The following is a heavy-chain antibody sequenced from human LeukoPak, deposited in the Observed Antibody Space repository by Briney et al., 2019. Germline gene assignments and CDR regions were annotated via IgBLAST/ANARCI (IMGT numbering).Heavy chain of an antibody. CDR1: GFTFDDYA. V-gene: IGHV3-9*03. CDR3: AKDEFVASDFTGAFDV. CDR2: ISWNSGSI. D-gene: IGHD2-8*02. J-gene: IGHJ3*01. Sequence: GGSLRLSCAASGFTFDDYAMHWVRQAPGKGLEWISGISWNSGSIGYADSVKGRFTISRDNAKNSLYLQMNSLRAEDMALYYCAKDEFVASDFTGAFDVWGQGTMVTVSS.